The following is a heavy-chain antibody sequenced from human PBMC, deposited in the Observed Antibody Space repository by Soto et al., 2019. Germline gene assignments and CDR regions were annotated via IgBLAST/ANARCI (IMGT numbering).Heavy chain of an antibody. V-gene: IGHV3-48*04. CDR1: GFTFSSYS. CDR3: ARMGSSSYYYYYMDV. D-gene: IGHD6-6*01. CDR2: ISSSSSTI. Sequence: GGSLRLSCAASGFTFSSYSMNWVRQAPGKGLEWVSYISSSSSTIYYADSVKGRFTISRDNAKNSLYLQMNSLRAEDTAVYYCARMGSSSYYYYYMDVWGKGTTVTVSS. J-gene: IGHJ6*03.